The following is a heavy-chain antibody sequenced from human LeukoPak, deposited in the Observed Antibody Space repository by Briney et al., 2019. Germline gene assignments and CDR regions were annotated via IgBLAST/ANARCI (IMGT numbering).Heavy chain of an antibody. J-gene: IGHJ4*02. CDR1: GFTFSGYG. D-gene: IGHD5-24*01. V-gene: IGHV3-30*02. Sequence: PGGSLRLSCAASGFTFSGYGMHWVRQAPGKGLEWVSFIRYDGSDKYYADSVKGRFTISRDNSKNTLYLQMNSLRVEDTAVYYCAAINIAQLPIGVYWGQGTLVTVSS. CDR2: IRYDGSDK. CDR3: AAINIAQLPIGVY.